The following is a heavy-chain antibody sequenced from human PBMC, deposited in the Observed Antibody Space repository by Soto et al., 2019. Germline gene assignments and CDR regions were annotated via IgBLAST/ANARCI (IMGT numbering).Heavy chain of an antibody. V-gene: IGHV1-46*01. J-gene: IGHJ4*02. CDR3: ARGLNYYDSSGYSPFDY. CDR1: GDTFTSYY. CDR2: INPSGGST. D-gene: IGHD3-22*01. Sequence: ASVKLSCKASGDTFTSYYMHWVRQAPRQGLEWMGIINPSGGSTSYAQKFQGRVTMTRDTSTSTAYMELSSLRSEDTAVYYCARGLNYYDSSGYSPFDYWGQGTLVTVSS.